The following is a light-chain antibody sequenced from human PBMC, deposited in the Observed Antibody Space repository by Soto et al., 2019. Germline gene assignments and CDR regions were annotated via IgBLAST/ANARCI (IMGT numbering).Light chain of an antibody. V-gene: IGKV3-15*01. J-gene: IGKJ1*01. CDR3: QQYNNWPRT. Sequence: EIVMTQSPATLSVSPGERATLSCRASQSVSSNLAWYQQKPGQAPRLLIYGSSTRATGVPAGFSGSGSGTEFALTISGLQSEDFAVYYCQQYNNWPRTFGQGTKVDIK. CDR1: QSVSSN. CDR2: GSS.